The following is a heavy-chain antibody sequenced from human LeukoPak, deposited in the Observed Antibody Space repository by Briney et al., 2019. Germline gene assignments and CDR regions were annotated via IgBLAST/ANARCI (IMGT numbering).Heavy chain of an antibody. CDR2: IYTSGST. J-gene: IGHJ4*02. D-gene: IGHD6-19*01. Sequence: PSETLSLTCTVSAGSISNYYWSWIRQPPGKGLEWIGRIYTSGSTNYNPSLKSRVTMSVDTSKNQFSLKLSSVTAADTAVYYCAREPTPGIAVAGTLDYWGQGTLVTVSS. CDR3: AREPTPGIAVAGTLDY. V-gene: IGHV4-4*07. CDR1: AGSISNYY.